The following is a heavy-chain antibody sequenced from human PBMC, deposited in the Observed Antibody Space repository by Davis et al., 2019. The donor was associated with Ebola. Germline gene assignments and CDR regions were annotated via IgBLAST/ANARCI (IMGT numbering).Heavy chain of an antibody. CDR3: ARRQSASGDFDV. Sequence: SLKISCAVSGATVNTNYFSWVRQAPGKGLEWVAIIYRNGNTFYTDSVKGRFTISRDISGNAVYLQMNNLRVDDTALYYCARRQSASGDFDVWGQGTLVTVSS. CDR1: GATVNTNY. J-gene: IGHJ4*02. V-gene: IGHV3-53*01. D-gene: IGHD6-19*01. CDR2: IYRNGNT.